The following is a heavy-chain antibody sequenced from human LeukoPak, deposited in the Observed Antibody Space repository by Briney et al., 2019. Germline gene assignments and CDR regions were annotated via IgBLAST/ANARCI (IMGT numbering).Heavy chain of an antibody. Sequence: SETLSLTCTVSGASISDYNLSWLRQPPGKGLEWIGYISDSGSTNYNPSLKSRVTISADTSKNQFSLKLSSVTAADTALYYCARLHPGDDWGQGTLVIVSS. CDR1: GASISDYN. J-gene: IGHJ4*02. V-gene: IGHV4-59*01. CDR3: ARLHPGDD. CDR2: ISDSGST.